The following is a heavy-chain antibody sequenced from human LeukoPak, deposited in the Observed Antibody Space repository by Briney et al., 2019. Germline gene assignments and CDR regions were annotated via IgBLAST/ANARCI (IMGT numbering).Heavy chain of an antibody. CDR3: ARDRGYSYGPYYFDY. D-gene: IGHD5-18*01. CDR2: ISSSSSTI. J-gene: IGHJ4*02. CDR1: GFTFSDYF. V-gene: IGHV3-11*04. Sequence: PGGSLRLSCAASGFTFSDYFMSWIRQAPGKGLEWVSYISSSSSTIYYADSVKGRFTISRDNAKNSLYLQMNSLRDEDTAVYYCARDRGYSYGPYYFDYWGQGTLVTVSS.